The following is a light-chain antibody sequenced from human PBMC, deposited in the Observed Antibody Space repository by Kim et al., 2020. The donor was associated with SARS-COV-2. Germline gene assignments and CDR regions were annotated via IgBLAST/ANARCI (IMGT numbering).Light chain of an antibody. CDR1: QSVSSN. CDR2: GAS. Sequence: SPGERVTLSCRASQSVSSNVAWYQQKPGQTPRLLIYGASTRATGIPARFSGSGSGTEFTLTISSLQSGDFAVYYCRQYDDWPPVTFGQGTRLEIK. J-gene: IGKJ5*01. V-gene: IGKV3-15*01. CDR3: RQYDDWPPVT.